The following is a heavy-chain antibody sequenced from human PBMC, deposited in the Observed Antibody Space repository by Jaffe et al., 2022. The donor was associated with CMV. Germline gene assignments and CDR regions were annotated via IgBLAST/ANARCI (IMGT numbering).Heavy chain of an antibody. J-gene: IGHJ6*03. Sequence: EVQLVQSGAEVKKPGESLRISCQASGYTFASYWIIWVRQMPGKGLEWMGTIDPSASYTNYSPSFQGHVTISADKSTSTAYLQWNSLKASDTAMYYCARRGSGFYSWARTPTHYYYYMDVWGKGTSVTVSS. V-gene: IGHV5-10-1*03. D-gene: IGHD3-22*01. CDR1: GYTFASYW. CDR2: IDPSASYT. CDR3: ARRGSGFYSWARTPTHYYYYMDV.